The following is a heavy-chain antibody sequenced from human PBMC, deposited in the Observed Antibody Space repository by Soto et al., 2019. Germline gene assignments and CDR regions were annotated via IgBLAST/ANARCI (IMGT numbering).Heavy chain of an antibody. D-gene: IGHD3-9*01. CDR2: LYYTDYT. CDR1: GGSISSSNL. V-gene: IGHV4-39*01. J-gene: IGHJ6*02. Sequence: SETPSLTCAVSGGSISSSNLWTWVRQPPGKGLEWIGSLYYTDYTDSNPSLKSRVTISVDTSENQFSLKLTSVTAADTAVYYCARHLYYDISPGYLRPYHYYGMDVWGQGTTVTSP. CDR3: ARHLYYDISPGYLRPYHYYGMDV.